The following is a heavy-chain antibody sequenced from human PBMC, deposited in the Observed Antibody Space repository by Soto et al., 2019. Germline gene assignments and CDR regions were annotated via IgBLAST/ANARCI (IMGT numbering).Heavy chain of an antibody. J-gene: IGHJ6*02. CDR1: GITFSSYT. CDR3: ATDLYIVVVPAYPYYGMDV. Sequence: QVQLVESGGGVVQPGTSLRLSCAASGITFSSYTIHWVRQAPGKGLEWVAIISYDGTKKNYADPVQGRFTISRDNSKNTLYLQMDSLRAEDTAVYYCATDLYIVVVPAYPYYGMDVWGQGTTVTVSS. D-gene: IGHD2-2*01. V-gene: IGHV3-30-3*01. CDR2: ISYDGTKK.